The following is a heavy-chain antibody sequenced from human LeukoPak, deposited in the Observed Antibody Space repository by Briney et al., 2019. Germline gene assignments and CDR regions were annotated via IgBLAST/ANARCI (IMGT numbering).Heavy chain of an antibody. CDR2: ISGSGDST. CDR3: AKWQYYGSGDDY. V-gene: IGHV3-23*01. D-gene: IGHD3-10*01. Sequence: AGGSLRLSCAGSGFTFSTYGMSWVRQAPNKGLEWLSTISGSGDSTYYADSVKGRFTISRDNSKNTLFLQMNSLRAEDTAIYNCAKWQYYGSGDDYWGQGTLVTVSS. CDR1: GFTFSTYG. J-gene: IGHJ4*02.